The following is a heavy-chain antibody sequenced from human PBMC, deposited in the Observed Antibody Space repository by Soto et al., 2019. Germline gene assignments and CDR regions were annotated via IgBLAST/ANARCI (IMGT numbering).Heavy chain of an antibody. CDR2: IYHSGST. Sequence: SETLSLTCAVSGYSISSGYYWGWIRQPPGKGLEWIGSIYHSGSTYYNPSLKSRVTISVDTSKNQFSLKLSSVTAADTAVYYCARVGPWVPYYYDSSPYTFENWFDPWGQGTLVTVSS. CDR3: ARVGPWVPYYYDSSPYTFENWFDP. V-gene: IGHV4-38-2*01. D-gene: IGHD3-22*01. J-gene: IGHJ5*02. CDR1: GYSISSGYY.